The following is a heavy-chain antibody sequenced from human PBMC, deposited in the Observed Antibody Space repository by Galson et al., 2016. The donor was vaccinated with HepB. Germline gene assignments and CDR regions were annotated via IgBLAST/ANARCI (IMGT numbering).Heavy chain of an antibody. Sequence: SETLSLTCTVSGGSISSSSYYWAWIRQPPGKGLEWIGSIYFSGSTFYNPSLKSRVTISVDTSENQFSLRLSSVTAADTAVYYCARQTFYYVSRGYYHRHPDYWGQGTLVIVSS. CDR1: GGSISSSSYY. CDR3: ARQTFYYVSRGYYHRHPDY. J-gene: IGHJ4*02. V-gene: IGHV4-39*01. CDR2: IYFSGST. D-gene: IGHD3-22*01.